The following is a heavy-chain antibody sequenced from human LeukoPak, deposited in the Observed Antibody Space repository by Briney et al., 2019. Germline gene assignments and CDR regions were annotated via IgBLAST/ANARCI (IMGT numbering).Heavy chain of an antibody. CDR2: IGSTSHFR. Sequence: GGSLRLSCTASGFTFSNYSMNWVRQAPGKGLEWVSSIGSTSHFRYYADSLKGRVTISRDNAKNSLYLQMSSLRVEDTAVYYCARSCDGDCYSDYWGQGTLVTVSS. D-gene: IGHD2-21*02. CDR3: ARSCDGDCYSDY. V-gene: IGHV3-21*01. CDR1: GFTFSNYS. J-gene: IGHJ4*02.